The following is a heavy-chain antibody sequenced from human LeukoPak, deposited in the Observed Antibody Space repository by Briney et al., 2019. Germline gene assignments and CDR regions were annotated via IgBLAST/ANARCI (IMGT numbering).Heavy chain of an antibody. CDR2: ISSSSSYI. Sequence: GGSLRLSCAASGFTFSSYSMNWVRQAPGKGLEWVSSISSSSSYIYYADSVKGRFTNSRDNAKNSLYLQMNSLRAEDTAVYYCARDSGYSSSWYGGRYYYFYGMDVWGQGTTVTVSS. CDR1: GFTFSSYS. D-gene: IGHD6-13*01. J-gene: IGHJ6*02. V-gene: IGHV3-21*01. CDR3: ARDSGYSSSWYGGRYYYFYGMDV.